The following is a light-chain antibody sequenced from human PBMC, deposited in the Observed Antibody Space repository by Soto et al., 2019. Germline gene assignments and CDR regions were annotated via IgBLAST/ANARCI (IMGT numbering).Light chain of an antibody. CDR1: SSLIGAYDY. V-gene: IGLV2-14*01. CDR2: AVN. Sequence: QSVPTQPASLSGTPDHSISIPRTRTSSLIGAYDYVSWFQQHPCKDPKQMISAVNNGHSGDSNRFSVYRSGTTAYLTISGLQVEDEAEYFCFSCTTTSTHVFGTGTKVTVL. CDR3: FSCTTTSTHV. J-gene: IGLJ1*01.